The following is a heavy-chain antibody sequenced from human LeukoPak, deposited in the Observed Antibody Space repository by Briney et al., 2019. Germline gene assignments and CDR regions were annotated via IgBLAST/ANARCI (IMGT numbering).Heavy chain of an antibody. D-gene: IGHD3-22*01. Sequence: SETLSPTXTVSGGSINSYYWSWIRQPAGKGLEWIGRIYSSGSTTYNPSLKSRVTMSVDTSKNQFSLKLSSVTAADTAVYYCARAGYYDSSGLDYWGQGTLVTVSS. CDR1: GGSINSYY. CDR2: IYSSGST. V-gene: IGHV4-4*07. J-gene: IGHJ4*02. CDR3: ARAGYYDSSGLDY.